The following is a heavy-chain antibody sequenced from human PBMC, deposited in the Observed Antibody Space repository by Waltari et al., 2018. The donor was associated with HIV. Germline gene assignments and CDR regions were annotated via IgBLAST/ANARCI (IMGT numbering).Heavy chain of an antibody. CDR2: ISWNNGSI. D-gene: IGHD3-16*01. CDR3: AKDIFFRRPFYYGMDV. J-gene: IGHJ6*02. V-gene: IGHV3-9*01. Sequence: EVQLVESGGGLVQPGRSLRLSCAASGFTFDDYGMHWARQAPGKGLEWVSGISWNNGSIGYADSVKGRFTISRDNAKNSLYLQMNSLRAEDTALYYCAKDIFFRRPFYYGMDVWGQGTTVTVSS. CDR1: GFTFDDYG.